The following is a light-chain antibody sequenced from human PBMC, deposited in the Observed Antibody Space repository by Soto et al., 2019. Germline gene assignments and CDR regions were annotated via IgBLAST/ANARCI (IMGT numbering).Light chain of an antibody. V-gene: IGLV1-47*02. Sequence: QSVLTQPPSASGTPGQRVTISCSGSSSNIGTNYVYWYHQLPGTAPKLLIYSNNQRPSGVPDRFSGSKSGTSASLAISGLRSEDEADYYCAAWDDSVRGVVFGGGTKLTVL. CDR3: AAWDDSVRGVV. CDR1: SSNIGTNY. CDR2: SNN. J-gene: IGLJ2*01.